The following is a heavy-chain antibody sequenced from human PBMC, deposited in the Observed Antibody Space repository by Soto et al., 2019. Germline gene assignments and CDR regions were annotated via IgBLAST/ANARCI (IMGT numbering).Heavy chain of an antibody. D-gene: IGHD4-4*01. CDR2: IYTSGNT. J-gene: IGHJ4*02. CDR3: VREGGYSLYYFDY. CDR1: GGSISNYY. V-gene: IGHV4-4*07. Sequence: PETLSLTCTVSGGSISNYYWSWIRQPAGKGLEWIGRIYTSGNTNYNPPLKSRVAMTVNTSKNQFSVKLSSVTAADTPVYYCVREGGYSLYYFDYWGQGALVTVSS.